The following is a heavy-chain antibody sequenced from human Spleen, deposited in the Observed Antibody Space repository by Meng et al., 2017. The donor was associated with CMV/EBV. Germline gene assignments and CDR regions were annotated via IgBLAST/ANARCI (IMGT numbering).Heavy chain of an antibody. V-gene: IGHV1-8*01. CDR1: GYTFTSYD. CDR2: MNPNSGNT. J-gene: IGHJ6*02. D-gene: IGHD3-3*01. CDR3: AARRLRFLEWFWDYGMDV. Sequence: ASVKVSCKASGYTFTSYDINWVRQATGQGLEWMGWMNPNSGNTGYAQKFQGRVTMTRNTSISTAYMELSSLRSEDTAVYYCAARRLRFLEWFWDYGMDVWGQGTTVTVSS.